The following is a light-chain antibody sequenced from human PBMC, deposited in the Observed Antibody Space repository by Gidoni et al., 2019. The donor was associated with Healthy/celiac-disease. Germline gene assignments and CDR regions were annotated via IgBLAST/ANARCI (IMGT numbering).Light chain of an antibody. J-gene: IGKJ5*01. V-gene: IGKV3-11*01. Sequence: VLTHSPAPLSLSPAESATPSCRASQSVSSYLSWYQQKPGQAPRLLIYDTANRATGIPARFSGSGSGTDVTLTISSLEPEDFAVYYCQQRRNWPPITFGQGTRLEIK. CDR1: QSVSSY. CDR3: QQRRNWPPIT. CDR2: DTA.